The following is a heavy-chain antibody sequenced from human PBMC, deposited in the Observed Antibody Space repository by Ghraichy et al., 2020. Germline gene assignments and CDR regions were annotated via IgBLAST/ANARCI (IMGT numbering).Heavy chain of an antibody. D-gene: IGHD1-1*01. CDR1: GYTFNGYY. V-gene: IGHV1-2*02. Sequence: ASVKVSCKASGYTFNGYYMHWVRQAPGQGLEWMGWINPDNGGTNFAQKFQGRVSVTTDTSISTAYMELSRLTSDDTAVYYCARVATGSVTFPYWGQGTLVTVSS. J-gene: IGHJ4*02. CDR3: ARVATGSVTFPY. CDR2: INPDNGGT.